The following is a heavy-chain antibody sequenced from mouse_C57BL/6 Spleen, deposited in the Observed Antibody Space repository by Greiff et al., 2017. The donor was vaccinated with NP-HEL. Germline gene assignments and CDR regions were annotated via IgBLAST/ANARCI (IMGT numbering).Heavy chain of an antibody. V-gene: IGHV1-69*01. CDR2: LDPSDSYT. CDR1: GYTFTSYW. J-gene: IGHJ4*01. CDR3: ARVYYGNSYYAMDY. Sequence: QVQLQQPGAELVMPGASVKLSCKASGYTFTSYWMHWVKQRPGQGLEWIGELDPSDSYTNYNQKFKGKSTLTVDKSSSTAYMQLSSRTSEDSAVYYWARVYYGNSYYAMDYWGQGTSVTVSS. D-gene: IGHD2-1*01.